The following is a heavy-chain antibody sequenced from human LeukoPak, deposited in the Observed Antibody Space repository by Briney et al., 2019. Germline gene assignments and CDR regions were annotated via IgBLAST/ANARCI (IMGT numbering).Heavy chain of an antibody. CDR2: INHSGST. CDR3: ARDGQSGYDSYYYYYYMDV. D-gene: IGHD5-12*01. Sequence: SETLSLTCAVYGGSFSGYYWSWIRQPPGKGLEWIGEINHSGSTNYNPSLKSRVTISVDTSKNQFSLKLSSVTAADTAVYYCARDGQSGYDSYYYYYYMDVWGKGTTVTVSS. V-gene: IGHV4-34*01. CDR1: GGSFSGYY. J-gene: IGHJ6*03.